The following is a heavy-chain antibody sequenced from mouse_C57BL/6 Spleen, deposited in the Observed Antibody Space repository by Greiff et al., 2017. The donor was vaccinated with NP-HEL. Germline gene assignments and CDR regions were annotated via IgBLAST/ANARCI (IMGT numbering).Heavy chain of an antibody. CDR2: FYPGSGST. V-gene: IGHV1-62-2*01. J-gene: IGHJ2*01. Sequence: VQLQQSGAELVKPGASVKLSCKASGYTFTEYTIHWVKQRPGQGLEWIGWFYPGSGSTKYNEKFKDKATLTADKSSSPVYMELSRLTSEDSAVYFCARHEDGAYSNYVFDYWGQGTTLTVSS. D-gene: IGHD2-5*01. CDR1: GYTFTEYT. CDR3: ARHEDGAYSNYVFDY.